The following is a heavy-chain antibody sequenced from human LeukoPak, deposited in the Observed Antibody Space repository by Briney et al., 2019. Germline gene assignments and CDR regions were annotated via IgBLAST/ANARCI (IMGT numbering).Heavy chain of an antibody. V-gene: IGHV1-69*04. CDR2: IIPILGIA. CDR3: ARDIRYSNYYYYHYMDV. CDR1: GGTFSSYA. J-gene: IGHJ6*03. D-gene: IGHD4-11*01. Sequence: ASVKVSCKASGGTFSSYAISWVRQAPGQGLEWMGRIIPILGIANYAQKFQGRVTITADKSTSTAYMELSSLRSEDTAVYYCARDIRYSNYYYYHYMDVWGKGTTVTVSS.